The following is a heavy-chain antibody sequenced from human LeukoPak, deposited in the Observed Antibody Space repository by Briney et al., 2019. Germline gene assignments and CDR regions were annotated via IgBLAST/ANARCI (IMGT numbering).Heavy chain of an antibody. V-gene: IGHV3-74*01. D-gene: IGHD5-18*01. CDR3: ARGGGYSYGYLDY. Sequence: GGSLRLSCAGSGFTFSTYWMHWVRQAPGKGLVWVSRISADGSGTSYADSVKGRFTVSRDNAKNTLFLQMNSLRAEDTAVYYCARGGGYSYGYLDYWGQGTLVTVSS. CDR1: GFTFSTYW. CDR2: ISADGSGT. J-gene: IGHJ4*02.